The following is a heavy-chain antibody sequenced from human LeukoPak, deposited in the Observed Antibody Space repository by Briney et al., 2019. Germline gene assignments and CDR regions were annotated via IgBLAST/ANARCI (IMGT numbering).Heavy chain of an antibody. CDR1: GGTFSSYA. V-gene: IGHV1-69*06. D-gene: IGHD1-26*01. CDR3: ARVRVGAAQLDY. CDR2: VIPIFGTA. J-gene: IGHJ4*02. Sequence: SVKVSCKASGGTFSSYAISWVRQAPGQGLEWMGGVIPIFGTANYAQKFQGRVTITADKSTSTAYMELSSLRSEDTAVYYCARVRVGAAQLDYWGQGTLVTVSS.